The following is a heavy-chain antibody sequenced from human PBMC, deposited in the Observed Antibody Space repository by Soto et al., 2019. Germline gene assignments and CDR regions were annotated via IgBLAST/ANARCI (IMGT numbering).Heavy chain of an antibody. CDR1: GLSFSSSA. D-gene: IGHD3-10*01. J-gene: IGHJ5*02. Sequence: QGQLLESGGGVVQPGRSLRLSCAASGLSFSSSAMHWVRQAPGKGLEWVAMISHDGSHEYYGDSVKGRFSVSRDNSHNILHRQMNSLRVADTAVYFCARNSDHRLVRGRLDPWGQGTLVTVSS. V-gene: IGHV3-30-3*01. CDR3: ARNSDHRLVRGRLDP. CDR2: ISHDGSHE.